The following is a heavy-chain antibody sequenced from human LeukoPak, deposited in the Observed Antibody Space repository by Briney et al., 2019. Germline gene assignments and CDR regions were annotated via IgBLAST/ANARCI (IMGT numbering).Heavy chain of an antibody. CDR3: ARGIAAAGTAGFDY. J-gene: IGHJ4*02. V-gene: IGHV4-39*07. Sequence: SETLSLTCTVSGGSIGSYYWGWIRRPPGRGPEWIGIINYSGNTYYNPSLKSRVTISVDTPKNQLSLKLSSVTAADTAVYYCARGIAAAGTAGFDYWGQGTLVTVSS. D-gene: IGHD6-13*01. CDR2: INYSGNT. CDR1: GGSIGSYY.